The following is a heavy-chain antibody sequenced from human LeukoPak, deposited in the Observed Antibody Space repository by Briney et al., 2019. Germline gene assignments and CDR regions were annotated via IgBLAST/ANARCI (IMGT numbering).Heavy chain of an antibody. V-gene: IGHV4-34*01. CDR2: INHSGST. Sequence: PSETLSLTCAVYGGSFSGYYWSWIRQPPGKGLEWIGEINHSGSTNYNPSLKSRVTISVDTSKNQFSLKLSSVTAADTAVYYCARHKSPFGYWGQGTLVTVSS. CDR3: ARHKSPFGY. J-gene: IGHJ4*02. CDR1: GGSFSGYY.